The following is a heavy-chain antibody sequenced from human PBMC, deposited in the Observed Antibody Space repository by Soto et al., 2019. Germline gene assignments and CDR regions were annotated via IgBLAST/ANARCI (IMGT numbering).Heavy chain of an antibody. V-gene: IGHV4-30-2*01. Sequence: SETLSLTCAVSGGSISSGGYSWSWIRQPPGKGLEWIGYIYHSGSTYYNPSLKSRVTISVDRSKNQFSLKLSSVTAADTAVYYCARGNPLGRWGQGTLVTVSS. J-gene: IGHJ4*02. CDR2: IYHSGST. CDR1: GGSISSGGYS. CDR3: ARGNPLGR.